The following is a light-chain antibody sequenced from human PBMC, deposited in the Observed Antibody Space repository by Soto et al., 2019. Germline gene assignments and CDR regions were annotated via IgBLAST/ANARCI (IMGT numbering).Light chain of an antibody. CDR1: QGISSY. CDR2: AAS. Sequence: DIQLTQSPSFLSASVGDRVTITCRASQGISSYLAWYQQQLGKAPRLLIYAASTLQSGVPSRFSGSGSGTEFTLTISTLQPEDFATYYCQQLNTYPLTFGGGTKVEFK. CDR3: QQLNTYPLT. J-gene: IGKJ4*01. V-gene: IGKV1-9*01.